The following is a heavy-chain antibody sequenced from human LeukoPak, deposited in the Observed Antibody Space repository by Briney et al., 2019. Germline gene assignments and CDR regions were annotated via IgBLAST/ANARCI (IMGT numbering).Heavy chain of an antibody. CDR1: GFTFSTYG. D-gene: IGHD1-26*01. CDR3: ARASGSYDY. V-gene: IGHV3-33*01. J-gene: IGHJ4*02. CDR2: IWNDGSIR. Sequence: GRSLRLSCAASGFTFSTYGLHWVRQAPGKGLEWVAVIWNDGSIRYYADSVKGRFTISRDNSKNTLYLQMNSLRAEDTAVYYCARASGSYDYWGQGTLVTVSS.